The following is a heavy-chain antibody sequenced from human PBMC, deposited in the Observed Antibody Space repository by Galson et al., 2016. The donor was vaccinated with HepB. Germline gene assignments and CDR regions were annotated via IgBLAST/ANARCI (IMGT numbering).Heavy chain of an antibody. D-gene: IGHD1-14*01. CDR1: GFNFSIYG. V-gene: IGHV3-48*02. Sequence: SLRLSCAASGFNFSIYGMNWLRQAPGKGLEWVSYINGGATAVRYADSVKDRFTISRDNARNLVFLQMNSLRDEDTAVYYCARGNHETSWGQGTLVTVSS. J-gene: IGHJ5*02. CDR2: INGGATAV. CDR3: ARGNHETS.